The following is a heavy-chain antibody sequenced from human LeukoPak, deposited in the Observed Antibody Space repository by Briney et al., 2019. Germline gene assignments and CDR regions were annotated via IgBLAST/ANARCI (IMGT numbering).Heavy chain of an antibody. CDR3: ARVCYDFWSGYYFDY. D-gene: IGHD3-3*01. CDR2: IYSGGST. CDR1: GFTFSSYG. J-gene: IGHJ4*02. Sequence: GGSLRLSCAASGFTFSSYGMHWVRQAPGKGLEWVSVIYSGGSTYYADSVKGRFTISRDNSKNTLYLQMNSLRAEDTAVYYCARVCYDFWSGYYFDYWGQGTLVTVSS. V-gene: IGHV3-66*01.